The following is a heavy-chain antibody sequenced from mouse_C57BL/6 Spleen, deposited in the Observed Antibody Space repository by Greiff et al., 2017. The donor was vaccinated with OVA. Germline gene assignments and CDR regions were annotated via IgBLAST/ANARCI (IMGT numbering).Heavy chain of an antibody. CDR1: GFTFTDYY. D-gene: IGHD1-1*01. CDR3: ARYHCGSAAMDY. Sequence: DVMLVESGGGLVQPGGSLSLSCAASGFTFTDYYMSWVRQPPGKALEWLGFIRNKANGYTTEYSASVKGRFTIYRDNSQSIIYLQMNALTAEDSATYGCARYHCGSAAMDYWGQGTSVTVSS. V-gene: IGHV7-3*01. J-gene: IGHJ4*01. CDR2: IRNKANGYTT.